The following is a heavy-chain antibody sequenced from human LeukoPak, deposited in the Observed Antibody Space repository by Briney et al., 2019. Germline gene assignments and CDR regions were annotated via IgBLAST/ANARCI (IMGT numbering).Heavy chain of an antibody. Sequence: ASVKVSCKASGYTFTGYYMHWVRQAPGQGLEWMGRINPNSGGTNYAQKFQGRVTMTRDTSISTAYMELSRLRSDDTAVYYCARGSSGGRSSGWYGYWGQGTLVTVSS. CDR2: INPNSGGT. D-gene: IGHD6-19*01. J-gene: IGHJ4*02. V-gene: IGHV1-2*06. CDR1: GYTFTGYY. CDR3: ARGSSGGRSSGWYGY.